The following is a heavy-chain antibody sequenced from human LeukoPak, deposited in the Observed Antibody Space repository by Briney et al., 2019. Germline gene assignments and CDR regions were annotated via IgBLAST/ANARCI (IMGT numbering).Heavy chain of an antibody. CDR1: GGSISSGGYY. V-gene: IGHV4-31*03. J-gene: IGHJ4*02. CDR3: ARTFRGVRGVTKYYFDY. CDR2: IYYSGST. D-gene: IGHD3-10*01. Sequence: SQTLSLTCTVSGGSISSGGYYWSWIRQHPGKGLEWIGYIYYSGSTYYNPSLKSRVTISVDTSKNQFSLKLSSVTAADTAVYYCARTFRGVRGVTKYYFDYWGQRTLVTVSS.